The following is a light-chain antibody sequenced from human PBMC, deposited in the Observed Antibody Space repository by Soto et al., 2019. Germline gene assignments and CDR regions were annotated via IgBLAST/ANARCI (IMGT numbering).Light chain of an antibody. CDR2: AAS. CDR3: QQSYSAISIT. J-gene: IGKJ5*01. V-gene: IGKV1-39*01. CDR1: ESIARH. Sequence: DIQMTQSPSSLSASVGDRVTITCRASESIARHLNWYQQKPGKAPKLLLYAASSLQNGVPSRFRGGGSGTDFTLTISNLQPEDFATYYCQQSYSAISITFGQGTRLEIK.